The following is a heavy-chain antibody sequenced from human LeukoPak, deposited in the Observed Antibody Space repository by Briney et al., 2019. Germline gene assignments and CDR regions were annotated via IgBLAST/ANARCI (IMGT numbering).Heavy chain of an antibody. J-gene: IGHJ5*02. V-gene: IGHV4-59*11. D-gene: IGHD3-9*01. Sequence: SETLSLTCTVSGGSISSHYWIWIRQPPGKGLGWIGYIYYSGSTNYNPSLKSRVTISVDTSKNQFSLKLSSVTAADTAVYYCASNLRYFDWLFGFDPWGQGTLVTVSS. CDR3: ASNLRYFDWLFGFDP. CDR2: IYYSGST. CDR1: GGSISSHY.